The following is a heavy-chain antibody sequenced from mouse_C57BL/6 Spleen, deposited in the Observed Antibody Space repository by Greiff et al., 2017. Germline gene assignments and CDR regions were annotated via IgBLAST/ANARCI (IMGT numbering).Heavy chain of an antibody. CDR2: IYPGDGDT. CDR1: GYAFSSSW. J-gene: IGHJ2*01. Sequence: QVQLQQSGPELVTPGASVKISCKASGYAFSSSWMNWVKQRPGKGLEWIGRIYPGDGDTNYNGKFKGKATLTADKSSSTAYMQLSSLTSEDSAVYFWAREDPFDYWGQGTTLTVSS. CDR3: AREDPFDY. V-gene: IGHV1-82*01.